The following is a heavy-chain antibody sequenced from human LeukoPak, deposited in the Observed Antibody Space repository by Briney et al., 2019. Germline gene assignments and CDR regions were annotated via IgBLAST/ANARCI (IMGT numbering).Heavy chain of an antibody. D-gene: IGHD5-24*01. CDR3: ARQIDIDGYNYESRLGGFDI. CDR2: IGSSSTYM. CDR1: GFTFSNYN. Sequence: PGGSLRRSCAASGFTFSNYNMNWVRQAPGKGLEWVSSIGSSSTYMYYADSVKGRFTISRDNAKNSLYLQMNSLRAEDTAMYYCARQIDIDGYNYESRLGGFDIWGQGTMVTVS. V-gene: IGHV3-21*01. J-gene: IGHJ3*02.